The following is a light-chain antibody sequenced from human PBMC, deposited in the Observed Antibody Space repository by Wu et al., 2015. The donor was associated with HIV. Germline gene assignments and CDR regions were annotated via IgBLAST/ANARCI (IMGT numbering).Light chain of an antibody. V-gene: IGKV1-5*03. CDR2: EAS. CDR1: QSISGR. J-gene: IGKJ1*01. Sequence: DIQMTQSPSTVSASVGDRVTITCRASQSISGRLAWFQQKPGKAPKLLIYEASTLQGGVSSRFTGSGSGTEFTLTISSLQPDDSATYYCQQYNTLAWTFGQGTKVEIK. CDR3: QQYNTLAWT.